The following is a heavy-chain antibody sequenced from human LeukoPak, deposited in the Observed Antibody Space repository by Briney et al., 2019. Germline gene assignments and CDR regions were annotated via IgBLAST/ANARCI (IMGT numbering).Heavy chain of an antibody. V-gene: IGHV3-7*01. CDR3: ARVGTWELQRVFDY. Sequence: GGSLRLSCAASGFTFTDYWMTWVRQVPGKGLEWVANIHKAGSESYYVDSVKGRFAISRDNAKNSLYLQLSSLRVDDTAVYYCARVGTWELQRVFDYWGQGTLVTVSS. CDR1: GFTFTDYW. J-gene: IGHJ4*02. D-gene: IGHD1-26*01. CDR2: IHKAGSES.